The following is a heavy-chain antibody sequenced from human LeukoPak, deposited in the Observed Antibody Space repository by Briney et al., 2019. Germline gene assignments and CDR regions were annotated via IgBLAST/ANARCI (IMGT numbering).Heavy chain of an antibody. CDR1: GFTFSSYS. CDR3: ARELSGTTDWFDP. CDR2: ISSSSSYI. J-gene: IGHJ5*02. D-gene: IGHD1-14*01. V-gene: IGHV3-21*01. Sequence: GGSLRLSCAASGFTFSSYSMTWVRQAPGKGLEWVSSISSSSSYIYYADSVKGRFTISRDNAKNSLYLQMNSLRAEDTAVYYCARELSGTTDWFDPWGQGTLVTVSS.